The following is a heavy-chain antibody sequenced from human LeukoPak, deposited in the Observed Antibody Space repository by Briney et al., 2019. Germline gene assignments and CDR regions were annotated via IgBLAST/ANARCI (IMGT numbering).Heavy chain of an antibody. D-gene: IGHD3-10*01. CDR1: GDSISSDY. CDR3: ARAKAMVRGRIYYYFYYMDV. J-gene: IGHJ6*03. Sequence: SETLSLTCTVSGDSISSDYWSWIRQPPGKGLEWIGYVYYIGSTNFNPSLKSRVTISVDRSKNQFSLKLSSVTSADTAVYYCARAKAMVRGRIYYYFYYMDVWGKGTTVT. V-gene: IGHV4-59*01. CDR2: VYYIGST.